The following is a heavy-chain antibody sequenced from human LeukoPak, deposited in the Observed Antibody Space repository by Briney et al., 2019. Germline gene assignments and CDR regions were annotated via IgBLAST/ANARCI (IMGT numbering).Heavy chain of an antibody. D-gene: IGHD4-17*01. V-gene: IGHV4-59*11. J-gene: IGHJ3*02. CDR2: IYYSGST. Sequence: SETLSLTCIVSSGSISSHYWSWIRQPPGKGLEWIGYIYYSGSTNYNPSLKSRVTISVDTSKNQFSLKLSSVTAADTAVYYCARVYGDYAPIDAFDIWGQGTMVTVSS. CDR1: SGSISSHY. CDR3: ARVYGDYAPIDAFDI.